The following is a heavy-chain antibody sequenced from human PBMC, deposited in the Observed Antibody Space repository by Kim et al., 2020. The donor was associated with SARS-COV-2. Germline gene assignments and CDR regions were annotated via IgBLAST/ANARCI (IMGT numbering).Heavy chain of an antibody. V-gene: IGHV3-21*01. D-gene: IGHD3-22*01. Sequence: GGSLRLSCAASGFTFSSYSMNWVRQAPGKGLEWVSSISSSSSYIYYADSVKGRFTISRDNAKNSLYLQMNSLRAEDTAVYYCARDLYFSGYDSSGYYKFLPYYFDYWGQGTLVTLSS. J-gene: IGHJ4*02. CDR1: GFTFSSYS. CDR3: ARDLYFSGYDSSGYYKFLPYYFDY. CDR2: ISSSSSYI.